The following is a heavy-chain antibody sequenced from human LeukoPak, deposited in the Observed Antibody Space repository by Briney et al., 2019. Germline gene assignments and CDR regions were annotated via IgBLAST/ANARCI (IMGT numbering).Heavy chain of an antibody. CDR3: ARGPNYYGSGSYRYYYYYGMDV. J-gene: IGHJ6*02. CDR2: IYYSGST. Sequence: SETLSLTCTVSGGPISSYYWSWIRQPPGKGLEWIGYIYYSGSTNYNPSLKSRVTVSVDTSKNQFSLKLSSVTAADTAVYYCARGPNYYGSGSYRYYYYYGMDVWGQGTTVTVSS. CDR1: GGPISSYY. D-gene: IGHD3-10*01. V-gene: IGHV4-59*12.